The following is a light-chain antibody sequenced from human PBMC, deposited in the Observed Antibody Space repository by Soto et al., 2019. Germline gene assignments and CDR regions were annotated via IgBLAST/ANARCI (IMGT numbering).Light chain of an antibody. J-gene: IGLJ2*01. Sequence: QPVLTQSSSASASLGSSVKLTCTLNSGHSGYIIAWHQQHPGKAPRYLMKVEGNGNYNKGSGVPDRFSGSSSGADRYLTMSNLQSEDEDYYYCEAWDRHTQVVFGGGTTLTVL. CDR1: SGHSGYI. CDR3: EAWDRHTQVV. V-gene: IGLV4-60*03. CDR2: VEGNGNY.